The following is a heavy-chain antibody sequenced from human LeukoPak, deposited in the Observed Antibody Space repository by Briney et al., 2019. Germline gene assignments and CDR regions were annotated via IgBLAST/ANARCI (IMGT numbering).Heavy chain of an antibody. CDR3: STDAKAAIAVAGHFDY. J-gene: IGHJ4*02. V-gene: IGHV3-74*01. Sequence: GGSLRLSCAASGFTSSTYWMHWVRHAPGKGLVWVSRINSGGSSNSHADCVKRRFNIYSDNPKHPLYLQHNSQRHDDTAVYYCSTDAKAAIAVAGHFDYWGQGTLVTVSS. CDR2: INSGGSSN. D-gene: IGHD6-19*01. CDR1: GFTSSTYW.